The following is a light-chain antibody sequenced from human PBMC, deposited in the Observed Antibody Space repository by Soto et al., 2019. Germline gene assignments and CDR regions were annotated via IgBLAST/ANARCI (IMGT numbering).Light chain of an antibody. CDR3: MQALQSLT. CDR2: FGS. CDR1: VSLLYNNTYNY. Sequence: EIVMTQSPLTLPVTPGEPSSISFSASVSLLYNNTYNYLDWYVQKPGQSPQLLIYFGSNRAPGVPDRFSGSGSGTDFTLKINRVEAEDVGTYYGMQALQSLTFGQGTRLEI. J-gene: IGKJ5*01. V-gene: IGKV2-28*01.